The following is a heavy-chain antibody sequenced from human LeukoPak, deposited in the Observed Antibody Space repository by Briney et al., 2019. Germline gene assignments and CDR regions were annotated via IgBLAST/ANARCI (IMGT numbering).Heavy chain of an antibody. CDR3: ARDERGYGDFLYWYFDL. Sequence: SQTLSLTCTVSGGSISNGSYYWSWIRQPAGKGLEWIGYIYYSGSTNYNPSLKSRVTISVDTSKNQFSLKLRSVTAADTAMYYCARDERGYGDFLYWYFDLWGRGTLVTVSS. D-gene: IGHD4-17*01. J-gene: IGHJ2*01. CDR2: IYYSGST. V-gene: IGHV4-61*10. CDR1: GGSISNGSYY.